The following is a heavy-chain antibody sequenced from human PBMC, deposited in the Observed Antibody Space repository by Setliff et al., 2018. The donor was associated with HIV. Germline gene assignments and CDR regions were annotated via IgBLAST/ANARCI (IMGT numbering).Heavy chain of an antibody. V-gene: IGHV5-51*01. D-gene: IGHD6-19*01. CDR3: SRGIAVAGHDFANTPGDI. CDR1: GYTFSNYC. CDR2: IYPGNSDT. J-gene: IGHJ3*02. Sequence: PGESLKISCKDSGYTFSNYCIAWVRQMPGKGLEWMGIIYPGNSDTTYSPSFQGQVTISADKSTTTAYLDWASLKASDSAMYYCSRGIAVAGHDFANTPGDIWGQGTMVT.